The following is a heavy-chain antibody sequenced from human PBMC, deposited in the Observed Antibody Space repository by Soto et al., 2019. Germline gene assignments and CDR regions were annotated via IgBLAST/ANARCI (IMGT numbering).Heavy chain of an antibody. D-gene: IGHD2-15*01. CDR1: GGSISSGDYY. CDR2: IYYSGST. Sequence: QVQLQESGPGQVKHSQTLCLTCTVSGGSISSGDYYWSWIRQPPGKGLEWIGYIYYSGSTYYNPSLKSRVTISVDTSKNQFSLKLSSVTAADTAVYYCARARGARYFDYWGQGTLVTVSS. J-gene: IGHJ4*02. V-gene: IGHV4-30-4*01. CDR3: ARARGARYFDY.